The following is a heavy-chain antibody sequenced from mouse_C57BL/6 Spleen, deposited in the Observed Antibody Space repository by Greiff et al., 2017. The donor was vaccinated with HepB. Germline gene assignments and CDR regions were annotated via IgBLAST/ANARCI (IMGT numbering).Heavy chain of an antibody. CDR1: GFTFSSYA. D-gene: IGHD1-1*01. Sequence: EVMLVESGGGLVKPGGSLKLSCAASGFTFSSYAMSWVRQTPEKRLEWVATISDGGSYTYYPDNVKGRFTISRDNAKNNLYLQMSHLKSEDTAMYYCARNYYGSSYVGAYWGQGTLVTVSA. CDR3: ARNYYGSSYVGAY. CDR2: ISDGGSYT. J-gene: IGHJ3*01. V-gene: IGHV5-4*03.